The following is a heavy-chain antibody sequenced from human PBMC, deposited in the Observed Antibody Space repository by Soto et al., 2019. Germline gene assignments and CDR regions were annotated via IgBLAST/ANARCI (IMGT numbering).Heavy chain of an antibody. D-gene: IGHD6-19*01. CDR1: GGTFSSYA. CDR2: IIPIFGTA. CDR3: AGGGGGWYF. J-gene: IGHJ4*02. Sequence: QVQLVQSGAEVKKPGSSVKVSCKASGGTFSSYAISWVRQAPGQGLEWMGGIIPIFGTANYAQKFQGRVTITGDEPTSTAYRGRSGRSCEDTAVYSWAGGGGGWYFGGQGTLFTAPS. V-gene: IGHV1-69*12.